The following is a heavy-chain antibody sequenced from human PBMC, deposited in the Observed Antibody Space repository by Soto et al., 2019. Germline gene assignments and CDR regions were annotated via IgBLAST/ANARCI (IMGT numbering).Heavy chain of an antibody. CDR3: ARVGFSSGLNWFDP. V-gene: IGHV6-1*01. D-gene: IGHD6-19*01. J-gene: IGHJ5*02. CDR2: TYYRSKWYN. CDR1: GDSVSSNSAA. Sequence: SQTLSLTCAISGDSVSSNSAAWNWIRQSPSRGLEWLGRTYYRSKWYNDYTVSVKSRITINPDTSKNPFSLQLNSVTPEDTAVYYCARVGFSSGLNWFDPWGQGTLVTVSS.